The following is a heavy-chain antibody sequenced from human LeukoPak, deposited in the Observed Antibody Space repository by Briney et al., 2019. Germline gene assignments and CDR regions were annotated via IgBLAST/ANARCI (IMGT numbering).Heavy chain of an antibody. CDR1: GFTFSSYW. CDR3: ARDSAGTAFDY. Sequence: PGGSLRLSCAASGFTFSSYWMHWVRHAPGKGLVWVSRINSDGSSTSYADSVKGRFTISRDNSKNTLYLQMNSLRAEDTAVYYCARDSAGTAFDYWGQGTLVTVSS. J-gene: IGHJ4*02. V-gene: IGHV3-74*01. CDR2: INSDGSST. D-gene: IGHD6-13*01.